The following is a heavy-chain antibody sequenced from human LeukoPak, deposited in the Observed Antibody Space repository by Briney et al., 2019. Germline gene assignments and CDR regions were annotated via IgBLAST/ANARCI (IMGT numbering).Heavy chain of an antibody. V-gene: IGHV3-30-3*01. CDR3: ARIPRTWLRFPYFDY. Sequence: PGGSLRLSCAASAFTFSNYTMHWVRQAPGKGLERVAVISYDGSNKYYADSVKGRFTISRDNSKNTLYLQMNSLRGEDTAVYYCARIPRTWLRFPYFDYWGQGTLVTVSS. D-gene: IGHD5-12*01. CDR1: AFTFSNYT. CDR2: ISYDGSNK. J-gene: IGHJ4*02.